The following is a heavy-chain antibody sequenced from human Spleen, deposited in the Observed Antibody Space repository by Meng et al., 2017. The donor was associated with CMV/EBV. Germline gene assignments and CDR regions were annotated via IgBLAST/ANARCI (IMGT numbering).Heavy chain of an antibody. CDR1: GCS. V-gene: IGHV5-51*01. D-gene: IGHD3-22*01. CDR2: VYPYDSDA. Sequence: GCSIGWMRQMPGEGLKWVAIVYPYDSDASYHRAFQSHVTISANKSSRTASLHWPSLKASDSAVYFCARQRPSDFYDSSGHQYYFDYWGQGTLVTVSS. J-gene: IGHJ4*02. CDR3: ARQRPSDFYDSSGHQYYFDY.